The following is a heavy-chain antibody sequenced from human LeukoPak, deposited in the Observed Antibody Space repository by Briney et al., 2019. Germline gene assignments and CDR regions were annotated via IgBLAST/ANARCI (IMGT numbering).Heavy chain of an antibody. V-gene: IGHV5-10-1*01. CDR3: ARLRYCSGGSCYHYFDY. D-gene: IGHD2-15*01. CDR1: GYSFTSYW. J-gene: IGHJ4*02. CDR2: IDPSDSYT. Sequence: GEPLKISCKGSGYSFTSYWISWVRQMPGKGLEWMGRIDPSDSYTNYSPSFQGHVTISADKSISTAYLQWSSLKASDTAMYYCARLRYCSGGSCYHYFDYWGQGTLVTVSS.